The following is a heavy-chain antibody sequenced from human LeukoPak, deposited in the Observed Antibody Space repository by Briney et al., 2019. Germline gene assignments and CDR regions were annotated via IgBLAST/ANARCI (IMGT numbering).Heavy chain of an antibody. CDR3: ARGSSYYYDSSGYL. D-gene: IGHD3-22*01. CDR1: GFTFSSYW. CDR2: IKQDGSEK. V-gene: IGHV3-7*01. J-gene: IGHJ4*02. Sequence: GGSLRLSCAASGFTFSSYWMSWVRQAPGKGLEWVANIKQDGSEKYYVDSVKGRFTISRDNAKNSLYLQMNSLRAEDTAVYYCARGSSYYYDSSGYLWGQGTLVTVSS.